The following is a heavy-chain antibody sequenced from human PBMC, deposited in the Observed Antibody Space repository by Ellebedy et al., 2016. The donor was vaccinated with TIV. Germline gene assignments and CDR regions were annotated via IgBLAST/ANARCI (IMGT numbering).Heavy chain of an antibody. CDR3: AKGEERGYSFGPDY. D-gene: IGHD5-12*01. Sequence: LSLTCAASGFTFDDYAMEWVRQAPGKGLEWVSGISWNSGTIGYADSVKGRFTISRDNAKNSLYLQMSSLRAEDTALYYCAKGEERGYSFGPDYWGQGTLVTVSS. CDR1: GFTFDDYA. J-gene: IGHJ4*02. CDR2: ISWNSGTI. V-gene: IGHV3-9*01.